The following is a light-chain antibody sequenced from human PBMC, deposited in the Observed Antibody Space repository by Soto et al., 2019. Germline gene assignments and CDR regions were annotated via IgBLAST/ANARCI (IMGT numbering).Light chain of an antibody. V-gene: IGKV3-15*01. Sequence: EVVMTQSPATLSAFPGERATLSCRASQSVTSDLAWYQQTPGQAPRLLIYATSTRATGIPARFSGSGSGTEFSLTISSLQSDDFAIYYCQHYNKWPPMYTFGQGTKLESK. CDR3: QHYNKWPPMYT. CDR1: QSVTSD. J-gene: IGKJ2*01. CDR2: ATS.